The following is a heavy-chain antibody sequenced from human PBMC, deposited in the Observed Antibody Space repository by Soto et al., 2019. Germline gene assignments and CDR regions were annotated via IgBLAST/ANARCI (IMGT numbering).Heavy chain of an antibody. D-gene: IGHD2-2*01. J-gene: IGHJ4*02. Sequence: LRLSCAASGFTFSSYDMHWVRQATGKGLEWVSYISTSGSTVYYADSVKGRFTISRDNTRNSLYLQMNSLRDEDTALYYCVRYCSTTLCNGVATRTFDYWGQGTLVTVSS. CDR3: VRYCSTTLCNGVATRTFDY. CDR2: ISTSGSTV. V-gene: IGHV3-48*03. CDR1: GFTFSSYD.